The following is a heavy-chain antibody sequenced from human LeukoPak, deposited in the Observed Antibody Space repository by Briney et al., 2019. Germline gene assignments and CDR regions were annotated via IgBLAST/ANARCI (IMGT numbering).Heavy chain of an antibody. V-gene: IGHV1-3*01. J-gene: IGHJ4*02. Sequence: ALVKVSCRASGYTFTNYAIHWVRQAPGQRLEWMGWINAGNGNTKYSQKFQGRVTITRDTSATTAYMELSSLRPEDTAVYYCARDPNSGYHDYWGQGTLVTVSS. D-gene: IGHD3-22*01. CDR2: INAGNGNT. CDR1: GYTFTNYA. CDR3: ARDPNSGYHDY.